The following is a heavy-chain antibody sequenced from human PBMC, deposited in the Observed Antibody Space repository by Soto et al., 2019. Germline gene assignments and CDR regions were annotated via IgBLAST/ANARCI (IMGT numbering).Heavy chain of an antibody. CDR2: ISAYNGNT. J-gene: IGHJ4*02. Sequence: GASVKVSCTASGYTFTSYGISWVRQAPGQGLEWMGWISAYNGNTNYAQKLQGRVTMTTDTSTSTAYMELRSLRSDDTAVYYCARVRSGYPPHIFDYWGQGTLVTVSS. CDR1: GYTFTSYG. V-gene: IGHV1-18*01. CDR3: ARVRSGYPPHIFDY. D-gene: IGHD3-22*01.